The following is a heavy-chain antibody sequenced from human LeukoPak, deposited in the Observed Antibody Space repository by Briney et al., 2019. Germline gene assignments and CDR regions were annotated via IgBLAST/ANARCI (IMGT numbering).Heavy chain of an antibody. CDR2: ISGSGGST. Sequence: GGSLRLSCAASGFTVSSNYMSWVRQAPGKGLEWVSVISGSGGSTYYADSVKGRFTISRDNSKNTLNLQMNSLRAEDTAVYYCAKDGVAFDTAMAEYDYWGQGTLVTVSS. V-gene: IGHV3-23*01. CDR3: AKDGVAFDTAMAEYDY. J-gene: IGHJ4*02. D-gene: IGHD5-18*01. CDR1: GFTVSSNY.